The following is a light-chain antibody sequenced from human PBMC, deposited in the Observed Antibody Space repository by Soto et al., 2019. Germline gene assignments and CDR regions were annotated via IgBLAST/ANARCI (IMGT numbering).Light chain of an antibody. CDR2: GAS. V-gene: IGKV3-15*01. J-gene: IGKJ4*01. CDR3: QQYNKWPLT. Sequence: EIVMTQSPATLSVSAGERATLSCRASQSVFSNLAWYQQKPGQAPRLLMYGASTRSTGIPARFSGSGSGTEFTLTISSLQSGDFAVYYCQQYNKWPLTFGGGTKVDIK. CDR1: QSVFSN.